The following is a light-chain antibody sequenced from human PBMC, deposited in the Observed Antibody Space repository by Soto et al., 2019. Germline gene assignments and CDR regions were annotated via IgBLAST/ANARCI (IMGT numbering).Light chain of an antibody. Sequence: EILMTQSPATLSVSPGERATLSCRASQSVSSNLPWYQHKPGQAPRLLIYGASTSATVFPARFSGSGSGTEFTLTIRILQSEVFALYYYHPYTNWPLTFGGGTKVVIK. CDR3: HPYTNWPLT. CDR1: QSVSSN. V-gene: IGKV3-15*01. J-gene: IGKJ4*01. CDR2: GAS.